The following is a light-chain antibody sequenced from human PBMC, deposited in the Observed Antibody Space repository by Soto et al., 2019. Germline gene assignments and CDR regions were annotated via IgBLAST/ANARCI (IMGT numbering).Light chain of an antibody. J-gene: IGKJ5*01. CDR2: GAS. CDR1: QSVSNNY. CDR3: QQYGSSPLMS. V-gene: IGKV3-20*01. Sequence: EIVLTQSPGTLSLSPGERATLSCRASQSVSNNYLAWYQQKPGQAPRLLIFGASKRATGIPDRFSGSGSGRDFTLTISGLEPEDFAVYYCQQYGSSPLMSFGQGTRLEIK.